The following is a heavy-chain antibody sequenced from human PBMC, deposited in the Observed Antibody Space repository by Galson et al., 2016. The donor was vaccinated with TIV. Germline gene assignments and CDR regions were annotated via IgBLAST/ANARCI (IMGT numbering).Heavy chain of an antibody. D-gene: IGHD2-8*01. V-gene: IGHV4-34*01. J-gene: IGHJ5*02. CDR2: INHFRSS. CDR1: GGSVSGYY. Sequence: SETLSLTCGVYGGSVSGYYWGWFRQPPGKGLEWIGGINHFRSSNYNPPLKSRLTISIDTPKKQFSLSLRSVTAADTAVYYCVRETKRGVWFDPWGQGSLVTVSS. CDR3: VRETKRGVWFDP.